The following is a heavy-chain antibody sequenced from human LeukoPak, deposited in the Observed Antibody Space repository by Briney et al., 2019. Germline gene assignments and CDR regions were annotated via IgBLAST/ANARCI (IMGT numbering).Heavy chain of an antibody. D-gene: IGHD1-1*01. V-gene: IGHV4-59*08. Sequence: SETLSPTCTVSGGSISSYYWSWIRQPPGKGLEWIGYIYYSGSTNYNPSLKSRVTISVDTSKNQFSLKLSSVTAADTAVYYCARHMGRLDYWGQGTLATVSS. CDR1: GGSISSYY. CDR3: ARHMGRLDY. CDR2: IYYSGST. J-gene: IGHJ4*02.